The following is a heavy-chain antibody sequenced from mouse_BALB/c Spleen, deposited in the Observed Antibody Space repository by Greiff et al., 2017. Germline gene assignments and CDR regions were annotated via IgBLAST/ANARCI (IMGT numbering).Heavy chain of an antibody. CDR1: GFTFTDYY. CDR2: IRNKANGYTT. V-gene: IGHV7-3*02. Sequence: EVQLQESGGGLVQPGGSLRLSCATSGFTFTDYYMSWVRQPPGKALEWLGFIRNKANGYTTEYSASVKGRFTISRDNSQSILYLQMNTLRAEDSATYCCARDGFTTATYYFDYGGQGTTLTVSS. J-gene: IGHJ2*01. D-gene: IGHD1-2*01. CDR3: ARDGFTTATYYFDY.